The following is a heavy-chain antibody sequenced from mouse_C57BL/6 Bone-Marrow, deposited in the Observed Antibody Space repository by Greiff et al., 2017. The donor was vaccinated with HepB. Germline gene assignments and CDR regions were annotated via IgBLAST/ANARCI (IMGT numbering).Heavy chain of an antibody. CDR2: IYPRDGST. CDR1: GYTFTDHT. V-gene: IGHV1-78*01. J-gene: IGHJ4*01. D-gene: IGHD1-1*01. Sequence: VKLMESDAELVKPGASVKISCKVSGYTFTDHTIHWMKQRPEQGLEWIGYIYPRDGSTKYNEKVKGKATLTADKSSSTAYMQLNSLTSEDSAVYFCARRVEYYAMDYWGQGTSVTVSS. CDR3: ARRVEYYAMDY.